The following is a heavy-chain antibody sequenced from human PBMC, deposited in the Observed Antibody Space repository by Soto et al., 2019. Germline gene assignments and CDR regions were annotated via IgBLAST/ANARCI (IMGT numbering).Heavy chain of an antibody. CDR2: IIPILGTP. CDR3: ARKSKKWRGF. Sequence: SVKDSCKDAGGAFSNHAISWVRQAHGQRLYWMGGIIPILGTPMYSQEVNARVRISTQTSTITAYMERRNLRSDDPAVYYCARKSKKWRGFWGTGTLVTVSS. J-gene: IGHJ4*02. CDR1: GGAFSNHA. V-gene: IGHV1-69*05. D-gene: IGHD5-12*01.